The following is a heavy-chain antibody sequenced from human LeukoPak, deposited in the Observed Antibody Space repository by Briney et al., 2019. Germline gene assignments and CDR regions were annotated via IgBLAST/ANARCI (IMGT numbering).Heavy chain of an antibody. Sequence: GGSLRLSCAASGFTLNNAWMSWVRQAPGKGLEWLGRIKRETDGGTIDYAAPVKGRFTISRDDSRDTLYLQMDSLKIEDTAVYYCTTDRYYDNSELQFQHWGQGTLVTVSS. CDR1: GFTLNNAW. CDR3: TTDRYYDNSELQFQH. J-gene: IGHJ1*01. V-gene: IGHV3-15*01. D-gene: IGHD3-22*01. CDR2: IKRETDGGTI.